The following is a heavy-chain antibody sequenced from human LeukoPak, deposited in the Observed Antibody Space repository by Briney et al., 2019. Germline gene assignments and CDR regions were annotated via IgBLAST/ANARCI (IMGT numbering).Heavy chain of an antibody. CDR1: LGCSFSNYY. J-gene: IGHJ2*01. V-gene: IGHV4-4*07. CDR3: ARSRVGYCTGGVCPWYFDL. Sequence: SETLSLTCTVSLGCSFSNYYLSRSRQPAGKGLEWIGRINTSGSTNYNHSLKSRVTMSVDTSKNQFSLKLSSVTAADTAVYYCARSRVGYCTGGVCPWYFDLWGRGTLVTVSS. D-gene: IGHD2-8*02. CDR2: INTSGST.